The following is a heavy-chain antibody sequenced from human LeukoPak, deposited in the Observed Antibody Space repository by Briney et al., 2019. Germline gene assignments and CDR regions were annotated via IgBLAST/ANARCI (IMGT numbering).Heavy chain of an antibody. Sequence: SETLSLTCAVYGGSLSNYYWSWIRQPPGKGLEWIGEINHSGSTKFNPSLKSRVTTLVAVSKSQFSLELRSVTAADTAVYYCARGPASGSDFAWFDPWGQGTLVTVSS. D-gene: IGHD3-10*01. V-gene: IGHV4-34*01. CDR2: INHSGST. CDR3: ARGPASGSDFAWFDP. CDR1: GGSLSNYY. J-gene: IGHJ5*02.